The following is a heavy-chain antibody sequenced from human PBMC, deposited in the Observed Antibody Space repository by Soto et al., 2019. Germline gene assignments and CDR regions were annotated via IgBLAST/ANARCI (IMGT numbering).Heavy chain of an antibody. CDR3: ASPGATTDFDY. V-gene: IGHV3-11*01. CDR2: ISSSGSTI. CDR1: GFTFSGYY. Sequence: GGSLRPSSAASGFTFSGYYMSWMPQAPGKGLEWVSYISSSGSTIYYADSVKGRFTISRDNAKNSLYLQMNSLRAEDTAVYYCASPGATTDFDYWGQGTLVTVSS. J-gene: IGHJ4*02. D-gene: IGHD1-26*01.